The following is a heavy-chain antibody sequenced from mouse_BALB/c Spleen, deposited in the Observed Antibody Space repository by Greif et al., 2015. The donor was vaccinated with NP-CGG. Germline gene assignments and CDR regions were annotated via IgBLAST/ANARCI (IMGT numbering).Heavy chain of an antibody. J-gene: IGHJ1*01. Sequence: VQLKESGGGLVKPGGFLKLSCAASGFTFSDYYMYWVRQTPEKRLEWVATISDGGSYTYYPDSVKGRFTISRDNAKNNLYLQMSSLKSEDTAMYYCARDGNYWYFDVWGAGTTVTVSS. CDR1: GFTFSDYY. D-gene: IGHD2-1*01. CDR2: ISDGGSYT. V-gene: IGHV5-4*02. CDR3: ARDGNYWYFDV.